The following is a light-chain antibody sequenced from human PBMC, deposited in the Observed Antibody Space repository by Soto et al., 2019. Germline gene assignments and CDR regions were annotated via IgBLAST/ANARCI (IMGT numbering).Light chain of an antibody. CDR3: SSYTSSSTRV. CDR1: SSDVGAYDY. CDR2: EVS. J-gene: IGLJ1*01. Sequence: QSVLTQPASVSGSPGQSIAISCTGTSSDVGAYDYVSWYQQHPDKAPKLIIYEVSNRPSGVSHRFSASKYVNPATLTIFGFQAEDEADYYCSSYTSSSTRVFGTGTKVTVL. V-gene: IGLV2-14*03.